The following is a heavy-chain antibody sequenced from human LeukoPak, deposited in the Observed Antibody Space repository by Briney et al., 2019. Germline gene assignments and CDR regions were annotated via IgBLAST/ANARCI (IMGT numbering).Heavy chain of an antibody. J-gene: IGHJ6*03. CDR3: ARGEQGRYYYYYMDV. D-gene: IGHD1/OR15-1a*01. CDR2: IIPIFGTA. CDR1: GGTFSSYA. Sequence: SVKVSCKASGGTFSSYAISWVRQAPGQGLEWMGGIIPIFGTANYAQKFQGRVTITTDESTGTAYMELSSLRSEDTAVYYCARGEQGRYYYYYMDVWGKGTTVTVSS. V-gene: IGHV1-69*05.